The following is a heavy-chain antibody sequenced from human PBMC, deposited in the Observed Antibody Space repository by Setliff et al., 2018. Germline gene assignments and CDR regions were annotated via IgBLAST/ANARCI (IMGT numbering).Heavy chain of an antibody. CDR2: IYPGDSDT. V-gene: IGHV5-51*01. CDR1: GHNFGNYW. D-gene: IGHD3-3*01. Sequence: GESLKISCKGFGHNFGNYWIAWVRQRPGKGLEWMGIIYPGDSDTRYSPSFQGQVTISGDKSISTAYLSWSSLKASDTAMYYCSKAARYFDFWSGFPAVDSWGQGTMVTAPQ. CDR3: SKAARYFDFWSGFPAVDS. J-gene: IGHJ4*02.